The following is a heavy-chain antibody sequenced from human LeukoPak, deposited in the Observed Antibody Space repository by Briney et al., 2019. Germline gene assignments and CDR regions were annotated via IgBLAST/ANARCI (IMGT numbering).Heavy chain of an antibody. V-gene: IGHV1-69*04. Sequence: ASVKVSCKASGGTFSSYAISWVRQAPGQGLEWMGRIIPILGIANYAQKFQGGVTITADKSTSTAYMELSSLRSEDTAVYYCARTVRDGFKYYFDYWGQGTLVTVSS. D-gene: IGHD3-10*01. CDR3: ARTVRDGFKYYFDY. J-gene: IGHJ4*02. CDR1: GGTFSSYA. CDR2: IIPILGIA.